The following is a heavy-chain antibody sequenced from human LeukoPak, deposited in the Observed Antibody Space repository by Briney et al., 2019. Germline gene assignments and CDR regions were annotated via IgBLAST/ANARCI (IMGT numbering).Heavy chain of an antibody. CDR1: GYTFNGYY. J-gene: IGHJ6*02. CDR3: ARGWDYDSSGYYAPDYYGMDV. D-gene: IGHD3-22*01. CDR2: INPNSGGT. Sequence: ASVKVSCKASGYTFNGYYMHWVRQAPGQGLEWMGWINPNSGGTNYAQKFQGRVTMTRDTSISTAYMELSRLRSDDTAVYYCARGWDYDSSGYYAPDYYGMDVWGQGTTVTVSS. V-gene: IGHV1-2*02.